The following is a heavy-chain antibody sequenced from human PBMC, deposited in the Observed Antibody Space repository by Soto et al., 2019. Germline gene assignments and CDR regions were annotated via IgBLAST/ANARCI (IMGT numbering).Heavy chain of an antibody. J-gene: IGHJ4*02. CDR1: GFTFSSYG. CDR2: ISYDGSNK. CDR3: AKEMYYYDSSGPLDY. D-gene: IGHD3-22*01. Sequence: GGSLRLSCAASGFTFSSYGMHWVRQAPGKGLEWVAVISYDGSNKYYADSVKGRFTISRDNSKNTLYLQMNSLRAEDTAVYYCAKEMYYYDSSGPLDYWGQGTLVTVSS. V-gene: IGHV3-30*18.